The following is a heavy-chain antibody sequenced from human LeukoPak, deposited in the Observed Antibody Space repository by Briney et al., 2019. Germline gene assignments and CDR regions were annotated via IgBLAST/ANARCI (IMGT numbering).Heavy chain of an antibody. CDR2: IYGGGST. V-gene: IGHV3-66*04. D-gene: IGHD5-18*01. Sequence: TGGSLRLSCAASGFTVTSNYMSWVRQAPGKGLEWVSVIYGGGSTYYEDSVKGRFTISRDNSKNTLYLQMNSLRAEDTAVYYCARLTYNYGTGSGFDFWGQGTLVTVSS. J-gene: IGHJ4*02. CDR1: GFTVTSNY. CDR3: ARLTYNYGTGSGFDF.